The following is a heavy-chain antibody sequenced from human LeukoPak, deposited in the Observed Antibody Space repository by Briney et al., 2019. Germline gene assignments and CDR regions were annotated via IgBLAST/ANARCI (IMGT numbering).Heavy chain of an antibody. Sequence: GGSLRLSCAASGFTFSDYYISWIRQAPGKGLEWVSYISSSGSTIYYADSVKGRFTISRDNSKNTLYLQMNSLRAEDTAVYYCARGTGLVPASYWGQGTLVTVSS. CDR3: ARGTGLVPASY. V-gene: IGHV3-11*04. D-gene: IGHD2-2*01. J-gene: IGHJ4*02. CDR1: GFTFSDYY. CDR2: ISSSGSTI.